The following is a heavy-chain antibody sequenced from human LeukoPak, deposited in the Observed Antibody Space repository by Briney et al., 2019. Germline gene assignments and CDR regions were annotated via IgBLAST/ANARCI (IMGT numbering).Heavy chain of an antibody. J-gene: IGHJ6*03. CDR3: ARLRLGYDSSGFSPNRYYYYMDV. V-gene: IGHV4-4*02. D-gene: IGHD3-22*01. CDR2: IYHTGNT. CDR1: GGSITSANW. Sequence: SGTLSLTCAVSGGSITSANWWSWVRQSPGKGLEWIGEIYHTGNTNYNPSLNSRVSISLDTSKKQFSLKLSSVTAADTAVYYCARLRLGYDSSGFSPNRYYYYMDVWGKGTTVTISS.